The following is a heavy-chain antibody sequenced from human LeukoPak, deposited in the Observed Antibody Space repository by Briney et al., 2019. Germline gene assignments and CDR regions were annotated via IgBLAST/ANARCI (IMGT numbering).Heavy chain of an antibody. Sequence: GGSLRLSCAASGFTFDDYGMSWVRHAPGKGVEWVSGINWNGGSTGYADSVKGRFTVSRDNAKNSLYLQMNSLRAEDTALYYCARVRNGYSYDAFDIWGQGTMVTVSS. J-gene: IGHJ3*02. CDR1: GFTFDDYG. V-gene: IGHV3-20*04. CDR2: INWNGGST. CDR3: ARVRNGYSYDAFDI. D-gene: IGHD5-24*01.